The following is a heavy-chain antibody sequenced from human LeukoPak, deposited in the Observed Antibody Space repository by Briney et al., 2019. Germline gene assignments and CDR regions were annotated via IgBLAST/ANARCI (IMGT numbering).Heavy chain of an antibody. CDR3: AKDHHKGCGELYLDV. V-gene: IGHV3-30*18. CDR1: GFTFSSYG. J-gene: IGHJ6*02. Sequence: GGSLRLSCAASGFTFSSYGMHWVRQAPGKGLEWVAVISYDGSNKYYADSVKGRFTISRDNSKNTLYLQMNSLRAEDTAVYYCAKDHHKGCGELYLDVWGQGTTVTVSS. CDR2: ISYDGSNK. D-gene: IGHD3-10*01.